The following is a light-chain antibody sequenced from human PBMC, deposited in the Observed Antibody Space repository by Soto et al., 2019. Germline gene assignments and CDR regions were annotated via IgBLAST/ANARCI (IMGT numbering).Light chain of an antibody. J-gene: IGKJ2*01. Sequence: DIQMTQSPSTLSASVGDRVTITCRASQSISSCLAWYQQKPGKAPKLLIYKASSLESGVPSRFSCSGSGTEFTLTISSLQPDDFAPYYCQQSNSYLLAFGQGTKLEIK. CDR3: QQSNSYLLA. CDR1: QSISSC. V-gene: IGKV1-5*03. CDR2: KAS.